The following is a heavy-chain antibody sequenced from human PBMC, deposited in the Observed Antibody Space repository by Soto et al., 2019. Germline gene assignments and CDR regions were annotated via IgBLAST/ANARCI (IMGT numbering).Heavy chain of an antibody. V-gene: IGHV1-69*12. CDR1: GGTFSTYA. Sequence: QVQLVQYGAEVKKPESSVKVSCQAPGGTFSTYAIRWVRQAPGQGLEWMGGIIPMFGTANYAQRFQDRVTITADESTNTVYMELSSLRSEDTAVYFCASGIQLWLRRINNGYSGWGQGTLVTVSS. CDR2: IIPMFGTA. CDR3: ASGIQLWLRRINNGYSG. J-gene: IGHJ4*02. D-gene: IGHD5-18*01.